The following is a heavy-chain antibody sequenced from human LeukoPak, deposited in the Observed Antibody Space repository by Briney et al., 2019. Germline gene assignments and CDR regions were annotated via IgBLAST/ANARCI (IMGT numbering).Heavy chain of an antibody. J-gene: IGHJ1*01. Sequence: PGGSLRLSCAASGFTFSSYSMNWVRQAPGKGLEWVSSISSSSSYIYYADSVKGRFTISRDNAKNSLYLQMNSLRAEDTAVYYCARGEGSYDFWSGYQDAEYFQHWGQGTLVTVSS. CDR2: ISSSSSYI. V-gene: IGHV3-21*01. D-gene: IGHD3-3*01. CDR1: GFTFSSYS. CDR3: ARGEGSYDFWSGYQDAEYFQH.